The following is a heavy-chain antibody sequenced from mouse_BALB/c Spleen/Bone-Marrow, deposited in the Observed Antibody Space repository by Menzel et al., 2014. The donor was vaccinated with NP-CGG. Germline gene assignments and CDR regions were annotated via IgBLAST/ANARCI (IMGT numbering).Heavy chain of an antibody. V-gene: IGHV5-15*02. CDR1: GFTLGDYG. D-gene: IGHD2-14*01. CDR3: ARAYYRALYAMDY. J-gene: IGHJ4*01. CDR2: ISNLANRI. Sequence: EVKLMESGGGLVQPGGSRKLSCAASGFTLGDYGMAWVRQAPGKGPEWVAFISNLANRIYFADTVTGRFTISRENAKNTLYQEMSSLRSEDTAMYYCARAYYRALYAMDYWGQGTSVTVSS.